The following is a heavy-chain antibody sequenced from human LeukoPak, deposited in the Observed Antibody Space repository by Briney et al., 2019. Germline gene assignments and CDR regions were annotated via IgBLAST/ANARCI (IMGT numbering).Heavy chain of an antibody. Sequence: GGSLRLSCAASGFTFSNYDMHWVRQAPGRGLEWVAVISYDGNNKDFADSVKGRFTISRDNSKNTLYLQMNSLRAEDTAVYYCARGNNVLMVTGCFDYWGQGTLVTVSS. J-gene: IGHJ4*02. V-gene: IGHV3-30-3*01. CDR2: ISYDGNNK. D-gene: IGHD2-21*02. CDR3: ARGNNVLMVTGCFDY. CDR1: GFTFSNYD.